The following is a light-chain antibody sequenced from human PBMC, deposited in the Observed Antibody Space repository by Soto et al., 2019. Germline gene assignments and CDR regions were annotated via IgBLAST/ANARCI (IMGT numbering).Light chain of an antibody. V-gene: IGKV4-1*01. CDR1: QSVLYSSNNKNY. CDR2: WAS. CDR3: QQYYSTPFPYT. J-gene: IGKJ2*01. Sequence: DIVMTQSPDSLAASLGERATINCKSSQSVLYSSNNKNYLAWYQQKQGQPPKLLIYWASTRESGVPDRFSGSGSGTDFTLTISSLQAEDVAVYYCQQYYSTPFPYTFGQGTKLEIK.